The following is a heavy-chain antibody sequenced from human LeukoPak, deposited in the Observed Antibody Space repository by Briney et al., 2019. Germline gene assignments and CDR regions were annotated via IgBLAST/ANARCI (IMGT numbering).Heavy chain of an antibody. Sequence: SVKVSCKASGGTFSSYAISWVRQAPGQGLEWMGRIIPILGIANYAQKFQGRVTITADKSTSTAYMELSSLRSEDTAVYYCAPQGVGGYYFDYWGQGTLVTVSS. CDR1: GGTFSSYA. J-gene: IGHJ4*02. CDR2: IIPILGIA. V-gene: IGHV1-69*04. D-gene: IGHD1-26*01. CDR3: APQGVGGYYFDY.